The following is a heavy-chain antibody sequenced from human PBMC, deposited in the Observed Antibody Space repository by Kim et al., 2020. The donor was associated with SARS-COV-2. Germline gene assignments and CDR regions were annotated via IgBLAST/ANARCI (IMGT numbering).Heavy chain of an antibody. V-gene: IGHV3-43*02. CDR3: AKGGTYYYYGMDV. Sequence: GGSLRLSCAASGFTFDDFVMHWVRQAPGKGLEWVSLISGDGGSTYFADSVKGRFTISRDNSKYSLYLQMNSLTTEDTAFYYCAKGGTYYYYGMDVWGQGTTVTVSS. J-gene: IGHJ6*02. D-gene: IGHD3-16*01. CDR1: GFTFDDFV. CDR2: ISGDGGST.